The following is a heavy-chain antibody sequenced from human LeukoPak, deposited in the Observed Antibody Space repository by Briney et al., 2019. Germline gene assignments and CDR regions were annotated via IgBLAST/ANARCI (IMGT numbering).Heavy chain of an antibody. J-gene: IGHJ3*02. CDR2: ISSSSSYI. Sequence: GGSLRLSCAASGFTFSSYSMNCVRQAPGKGPEWVSSISSSSSYIYYADSLKGRFTISRDNAKRSLFLQMNSLRAEDTAVYFCARALGSSAYYYLKVDAFDIWGQGTMVTVSS. D-gene: IGHD3-22*01. CDR1: GFTFSSYS. V-gene: IGHV3-21*01. CDR3: ARALGSSAYYYLKVDAFDI.